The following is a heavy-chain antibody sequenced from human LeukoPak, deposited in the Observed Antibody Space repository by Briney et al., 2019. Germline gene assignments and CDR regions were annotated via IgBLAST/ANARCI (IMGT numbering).Heavy chain of an antibody. D-gene: IGHD6-19*01. V-gene: IGHV4-61*01. CDR3: ARVSGSSGWYYFDY. J-gene: IGHJ4*02. CDR1: GGSVSSGSYY. CDR2: IYYSGST. Sequence: PSETLSLTCTVSGGSVSSGSYYWSWIRQPPGKGLEWIGYIYYSGSTNYNPSLKSRVTISVDTSKNQFSLKLSSVTAADTAVYYCARVSGSSGWYYFDYWGQGTLVTASS.